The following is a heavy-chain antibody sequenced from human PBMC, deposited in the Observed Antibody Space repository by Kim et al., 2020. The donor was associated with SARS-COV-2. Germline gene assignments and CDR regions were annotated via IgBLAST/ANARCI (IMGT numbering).Heavy chain of an antibody. D-gene: IGHD1-7*01. CDR3: ARIRGTGTTRSQSYHYYMDA. Sequence: SGPTLVNPTQTLTLTCTFSGFSLLTRGMCVNLIRQPPGKAPEWLARIDWDDVKYYNTSLKTRLTISKDTSKNQVVLTMTNMDPVDTATYYCARIRGTGTTRSQSYHYYMDAWGKGTTVTVSS. V-gene: IGHV2-70*12. CDR2: IDWDDVK. CDR1: GFSLLTRGMC. J-gene: IGHJ6*03.